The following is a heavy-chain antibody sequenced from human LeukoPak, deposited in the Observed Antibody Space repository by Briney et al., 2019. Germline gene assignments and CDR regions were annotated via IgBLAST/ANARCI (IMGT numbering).Heavy chain of an antibody. V-gene: IGHV1-2*02. CDR2: INPNSGGT. D-gene: IGHD3-22*01. Sequence: ASVKVSCKASGYSFADYYMHWVRQAPGQGLEWMGGINPNSGGTNYAQKFQGRVTMTRDTSISTAYMELSRLRSDDTAVYYCARGGDYYDSSGYDAFDIWGQGTMVTVSS. CDR3: ARGGDYYDSSGYDAFDI. CDR1: GYSFADYY. J-gene: IGHJ3*02.